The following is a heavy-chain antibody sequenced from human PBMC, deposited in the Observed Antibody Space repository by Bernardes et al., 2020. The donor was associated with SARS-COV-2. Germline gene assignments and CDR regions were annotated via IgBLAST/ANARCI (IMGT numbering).Heavy chain of an antibody. Sequence: GGSLRVWCAASGFTFNNYGMHWVRQAPGKGLEWVAFISYEGSKKYYLDSLKGRFTISRDSSKNTLYLQMNSLRDDDTAVYYCVKRRAIFELWAGNFDYWGQGTLVTVSS. CDR1: GFTFNNYG. CDR3: VKRRAIFELWAGNFDY. J-gene: IGHJ4*02. CDR2: ISYEGSKK. D-gene: IGHD5-18*01. V-gene: IGHV3-30*18.